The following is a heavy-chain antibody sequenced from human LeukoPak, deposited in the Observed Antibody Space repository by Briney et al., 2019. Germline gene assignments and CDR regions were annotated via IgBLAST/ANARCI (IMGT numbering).Heavy chain of an antibody. D-gene: IGHD2-15*01. CDR3: AREYCSDCSCYSCY. V-gene: IGHV1-2*02. CDR1: GYTFTGYY. J-gene: IGHJ4*02. Sequence: ASVKVSCKASGYTFTGYYMHWVRQAPGQGLEWMGWINPNSGGTNYAQKFQGRVTMTRDTSISTAYMELSRLRSDDTAVYYCAREYCSDCSCYSCYWGQGTLVTVSS. CDR2: INPNSGGT.